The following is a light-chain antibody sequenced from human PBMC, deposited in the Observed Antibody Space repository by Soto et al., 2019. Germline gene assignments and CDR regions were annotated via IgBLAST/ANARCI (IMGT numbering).Light chain of an antibody. CDR3: SSYTSIMTRV. CDR2: EVS. V-gene: IGLV2-14*01. CDR1: SSDVGSYNY. Sequence: QSALTQPASVSGSPGQSITISCTGTSSDVGSYNYVSWYQQHPGKDPKLMIYEVSNRPSGVSNRFSGSKSGNTASLTIYGQQAEDEANSYCSSYTSIMTRVFGGGTQLTVL. J-gene: IGLJ3*02.